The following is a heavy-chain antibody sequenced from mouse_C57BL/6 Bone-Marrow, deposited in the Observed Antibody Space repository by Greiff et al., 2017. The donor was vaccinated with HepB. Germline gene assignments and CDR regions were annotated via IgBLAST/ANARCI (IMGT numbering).Heavy chain of an antibody. CDR1: GFTFSDYG. V-gene: IGHV5-17*01. CDR3: ARGDDYDAFAY. Sequence: EVQWVESGGGLVKPGGSLKLSCAASGFTFSDYGMHWVRQAPEKGLEWVAYIMSGSSTIYYADTVKGRVTISRDNAKNTLFLQMTSLRSEDTAMYYCARGDDYDAFAYGGQGTLVTVSA. CDR2: IMSGSSTI. J-gene: IGHJ3*01. D-gene: IGHD2-4*01.